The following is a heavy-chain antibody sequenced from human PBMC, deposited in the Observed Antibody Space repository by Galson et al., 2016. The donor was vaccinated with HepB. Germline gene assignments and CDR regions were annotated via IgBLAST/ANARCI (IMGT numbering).Heavy chain of an antibody. CDR3: VTGDLLRGGVEAY. Sequence: SVKVSCKASGYTFTAYFMHWVRQAPGQGLEWMGWINPKSGGTKYAQKFQGRVTMTRDTSISTAYMDLSRLTSDDAAVYYCVTGDLLRGGVEAYWGQGTLVTVSS. CDR1: GYTFTAYF. D-gene: IGHD1-26*01. V-gene: IGHV1-2*02. J-gene: IGHJ4*02. CDR2: INPKSGGT.